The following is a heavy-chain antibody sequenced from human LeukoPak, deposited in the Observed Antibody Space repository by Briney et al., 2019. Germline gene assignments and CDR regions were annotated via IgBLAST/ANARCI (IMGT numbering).Heavy chain of an antibody. J-gene: IGHJ5*02. CDR3: ARARRGGYDSTRGWFDP. CDR1: GFTFRDVW. V-gene: IGHV3-11*04. Sequence: GGSLRLSCAASGFTFRDVWMNWVRQAPGKGLEWVSYISSSGSTIYYADSVKGRFTISRDNAKNSLYLQMNSLRAEDTAVYYCARARRGGYDSTRGWFDPWGQGTLVTVSS. CDR2: ISSSGSTI. D-gene: IGHD3-22*01.